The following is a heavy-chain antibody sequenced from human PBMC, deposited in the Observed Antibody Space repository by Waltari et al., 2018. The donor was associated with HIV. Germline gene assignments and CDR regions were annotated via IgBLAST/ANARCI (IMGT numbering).Heavy chain of an antibody. CDR1: GGSFSGYY. CDR3: ATSGAAAAFQH. CDR2: INHSGST. Sequence: QVQLQQWGAGLLKPSETLSLTCAVYGGSFSGYYWSWIRQPPGKGLEWIGEINHSGSTNYNPSLKSRVTISVDTSKNQFSLKLSSVTAADTAVYYCATSGAAAAFQHWGQGTLVTVSS. D-gene: IGHD6-13*01. J-gene: IGHJ1*01. V-gene: IGHV4-34*01.